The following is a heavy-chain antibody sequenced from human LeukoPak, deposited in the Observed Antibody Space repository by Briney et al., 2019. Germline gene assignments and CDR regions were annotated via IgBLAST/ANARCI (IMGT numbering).Heavy chain of an antibody. CDR1: GFTFSSYG. CDR3: AKDLSRDSSGLYFDY. Sequence: PGRSLRLSCAASGFTFSSYGMHWVRQAPGKGLEWVAVISYDGSNKYYADSVKGRFTISRDNSKSTLYLQMNSLRAEDTAVYYCAKDLSRDSSGLYFDYWGQGTLVTVSS. D-gene: IGHD6-19*01. CDR2: ISYDGSNK. V-gene: IGHV3-30*18. J-gene: IGHJ4*02.